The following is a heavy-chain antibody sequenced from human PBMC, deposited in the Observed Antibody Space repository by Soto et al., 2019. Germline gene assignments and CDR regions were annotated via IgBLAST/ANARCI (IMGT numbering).Heavy chain of an antibody. Sequence: GGSLILSCAASGFTFSDYYMSWIRQAPGKGLEWVSYISSSSTYTNYADSVKGRFTISRDNAKNSLYLQMNSLRAEDTAVYYCASLPMSGATYFQHWGQGTLVTVSS. D-gene: IGHD1-26*01. CDR3: ASLPMSGATYFQH. CDR1: GFTFSDYY. CDR2: ISSSSTYT. V-gene: IGHV3-11*06. J-gene: IGHJ1*01.